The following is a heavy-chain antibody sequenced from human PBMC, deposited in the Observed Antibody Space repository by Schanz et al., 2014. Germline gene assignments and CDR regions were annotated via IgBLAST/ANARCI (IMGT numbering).Heavy chain of an antibody. Sequence: QVQLVQSGAEVKKPGASVKVSCKASGYTFISYGIKWVRQAPGQGLEWMGWISAYNGHTDYAQKLQGRVTLTTDTSTSSAYMELRNLTTEDTAVHYSAKGWGFYDYWGQGTLXTVSS. CDR3: AKGWGFYDY. J-gene: IGHJ4*02. CDR2: ISAYNGHT. D-gene: IGHD6-19*01. CDR1: GYTFISYG. V-gene: IGHV1-18*01.